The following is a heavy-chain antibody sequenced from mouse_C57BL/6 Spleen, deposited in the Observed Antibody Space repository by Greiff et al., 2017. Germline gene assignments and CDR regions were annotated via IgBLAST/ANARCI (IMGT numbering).Heavy chain of an antibody. CDR3: ARAGYSNYYFDY. D-gene: IGHD2-5*01. CDR1: GYAFTNYL. Sequence: VQLQQSGAELVRPGTSVKVSCKASGYAFTNYLIEWVKQRPGQGLEWIGVINPGSGGTNYNEKFKGKATLTADKSSSTAYMQLSSLTSEDSAVYFCARAGYSNYYFDYWGQGTTLTVSS. J-gene: IGHJ2*01. CDR2: INPGSGGT. V-gene: IGHV1-54*01.